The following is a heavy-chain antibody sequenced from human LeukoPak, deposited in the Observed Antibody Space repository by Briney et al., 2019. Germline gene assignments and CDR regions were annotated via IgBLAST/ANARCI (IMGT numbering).Heavy chain of an antibody. J-gene: IGHJ3*02. CDR3: ARVSSWTRAFDI. Sequence: PGGSLRLSCAASGFTFSSYDMHWVRQATGKGLEWVSAIGTAGDTYYPGSVKGRFTISRENAKNSLYLQMNSLRAGDTAVYYCARVSSWTRAFDIWGQGTMVTVSS. CDR1: GFTFSSYD. D-gene: IGHD6-13*01. CDR2: IGTAGDT. V-gene: IGHV3-13*01.